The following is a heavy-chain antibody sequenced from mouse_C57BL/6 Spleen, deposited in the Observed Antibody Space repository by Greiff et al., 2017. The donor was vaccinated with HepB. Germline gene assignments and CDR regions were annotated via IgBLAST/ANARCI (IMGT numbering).Heavy chain of an antibody. CDR2: IDPSDSYT. V-gene: IGHV1-50*01. J-gene: IGHJ4*01. Sequence: VQLQQPGAELVKPGASVKLSCKASGYTFTSYWMQWVKQRPGQGLEWIGEIDPSDSYTNYNQKFKGKATLTVDTSSSTAYMQLSSLTSEDSAVYYCARRGLGGSYAMDYWGQGTSVTVSS. CDR3: ARRGLGGSYAMDY. CDR1: GYTFTSYW.